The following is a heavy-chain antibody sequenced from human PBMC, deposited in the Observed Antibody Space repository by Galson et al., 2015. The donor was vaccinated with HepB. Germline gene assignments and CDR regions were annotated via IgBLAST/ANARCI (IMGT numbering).Heavy chain of an antibody. CDR3: ARGAYILYGDPKPYYYGMDV. J-gene: IGHJ6*02. CDR2: IWYDGSNK. Sequence: SLRLSCAASGFTFSSYGMHWVRQAPGKGLEWVAVIWYDGSNKYYADSVKGRFTISRDNSKNTLYLQMNSLRAEDTAVYYCARGAYILYGDPKPYYYGMDVWGQGTTVTVSS. V-gene: IGHV3-33*01. CDR1: GFTFSSYG. D-gene: IGHD4-17*01.